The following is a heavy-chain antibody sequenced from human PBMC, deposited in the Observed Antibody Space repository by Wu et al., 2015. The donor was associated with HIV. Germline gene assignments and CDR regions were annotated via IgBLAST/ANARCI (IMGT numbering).Heavy chain of an antibody. J-gene: IGHJ6*02. CDR3: TRVIHRRITTAGPRYYYYAMDV. V-gene: IGHV1-8*01. CDR1: GYTFTSYD. D-gene: IGHD6-13*01. Sequence: QVQLVQSGAEVKQPGASVKVSCKASGYTFTSYDINWVRQVTGQGLEWMGWMNPNSGNTGYAQNFQGRVTMTRNTSISTAYMDLSSLTSEDTAVYFCTRVIHRRITTAGPRYYYYAMDVWGQGTTVTVSS. CDR2: MNPNSGNT.